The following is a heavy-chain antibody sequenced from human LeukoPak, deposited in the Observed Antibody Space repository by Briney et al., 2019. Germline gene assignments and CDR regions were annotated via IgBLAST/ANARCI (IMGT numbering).Heavy chain of an antibody. CDR2: IKQDGSEK. CDR3: ARDELGYCSNTSCTILDY. V-gene: IGHV3-7*01. Sequence: GGSLRLSCAASGFTFSSYWMGWVRQAPGKGLEWVANIKQDGSEKYYVDSVKGRFTISRDNAKNSLYLQMNSLRAEDTAVYYCARDELGYCSNTSCTILDYWGQGTLVTVSS. D-gene: IGHD2-2*01. CDR1: GFTFSSYW. J-gene: IGHJ4*02.